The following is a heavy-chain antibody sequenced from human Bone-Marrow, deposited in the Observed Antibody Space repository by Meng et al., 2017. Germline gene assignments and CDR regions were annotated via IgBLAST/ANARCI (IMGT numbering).Heavy chain of an antibody. CDR2: ISSSSSYI. D-gene: IGHD4-23*01. J-gene: IGHJ4*02. CDR3: ARDYGGDSGGY. V-gene: IGHV3-21*01. CDR1: GFTFSSYG. Sequence: GESLKISCAASGFTFSSYGMHWVRQAPGKGLEWVSSISSSSSYIYYADSVKGRFTISRDNAKNSVYLHMNSLRVEDTALYYCARDYGGDSGGYWGQGTLVTVSS.